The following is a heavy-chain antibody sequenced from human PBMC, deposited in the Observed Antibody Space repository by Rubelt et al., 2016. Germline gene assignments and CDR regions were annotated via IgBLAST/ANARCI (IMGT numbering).Heavy chain of an antibody. V-gene: IGHV4-4*02. CDR2: IYHGGST. J-gene: IGHJ3*01. CDR3: ARHKRFADFHDDYDV. Sequence: GLECIGEIYHGGSTNYNPSLKSRVTISVEKSKNQFSLRLTSVTAADTAVYYCARHKRFADFHDDYDVWGQGTLVTVSS. D-gene: IGHD3-10*01.